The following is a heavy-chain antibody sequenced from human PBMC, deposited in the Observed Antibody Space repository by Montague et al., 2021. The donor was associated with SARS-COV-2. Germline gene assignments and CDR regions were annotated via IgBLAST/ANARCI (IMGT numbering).Heavy chain of an antibody. V-gene: IGHV4-59*01. CDR2: IYYSGST. J-gene: IGHJ3*02. Sequence: SETLSLTCTVSGSSISSYYWSWIRQPPGKGLEWIGHIYYSGSTNXNPSLKSRVTISVDTSKNQFSLKLSSVTAADTAVYYCARGSGWMGNAFDIWGQGTLVTVTS. CDR1: GSSISSYY. D-gene: IGHD6-19*01. CDR3: ARGSGWMGNAFDI.